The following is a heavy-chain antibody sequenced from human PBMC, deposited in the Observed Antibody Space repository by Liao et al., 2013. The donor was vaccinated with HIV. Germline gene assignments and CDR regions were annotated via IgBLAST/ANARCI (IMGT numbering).Heavy chain of an antibody. V-gene: IGHV4-34*02. J-gene: IGHJ6*03. Sequence: QVQLQQWGAGLVKPSETLSLTCAVYGESLSGYYWTWIRQAPGKGLEWIGEINHSGSTNYNPSLKSRVTVSVDPSKNQFSLKLRSVTAADTAMYYCARGVWGRVTCEGFVCYYYYYYMDAWGKGTSVTVSS. CDR2: INHSGST. CDR3: ARGVWGRVTCEGFVCYYYYYYMDA. D-gene: IGHD3-16*01. CDR1: GESLSGYY.